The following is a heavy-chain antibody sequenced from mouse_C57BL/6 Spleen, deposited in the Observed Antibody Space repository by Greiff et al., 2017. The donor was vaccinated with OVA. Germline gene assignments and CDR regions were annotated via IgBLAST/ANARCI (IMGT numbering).Heavy chain of an antibody. CDR3: TRMRNYYGSTLDY. J-gene: IGHJ2*01. CDR2: IDPETGGT. CDR1: GYTFTDYE. Sequence: QVQLQQSGAELVRPGASVTLSCKASGYTFTDYEMHWVKQTPVHGLEWIGAIDPETGGTAYNQKFKGKAILTADKSSSTAYMELRSLTSEDSAVYYWTRMRNYYGSTLDYWGQGTTLTVSS. V-gene: IGHV1-15*01. D-gene: IGHD1-1*01.